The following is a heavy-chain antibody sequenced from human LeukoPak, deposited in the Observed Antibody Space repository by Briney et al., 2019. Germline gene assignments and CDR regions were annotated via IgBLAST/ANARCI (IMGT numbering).Heavy chain of an antibody. Sequence: GGSLRLSCAASGFTFSSYSMSWVRQTPGKGLEWVSGISGSAGNTYYADFVKGRFTISRDNSKNTLYLQMNSLRAQDTAVYYCAKIINTNPSTYFDYWGQGTLVTVSS. CDR2: ISGSAGNT. D-gene: IGHD2/OR15-2a*01. V-gene: IGHV3-23*01. CDR1: GFTFSSYS. CDR3: AKIINTNPSTYFDY. J-gene: IGHJ4*02.